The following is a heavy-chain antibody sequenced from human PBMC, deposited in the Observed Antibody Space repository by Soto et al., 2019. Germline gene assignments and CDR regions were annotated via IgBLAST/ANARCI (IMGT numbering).Heavy chain of an antibody. CDR3: ARDRPPGSLYGMDA. V-gene: IGHV1-18*01. CDR2: ISADSGYT. J-gene: IGHJ6*02. Sequence: QIQLVQSGGGVERPGASVTVSCEASGYIFTTYGLSWVRQTPAHGLEWMGWISADSGYTQYAQFLQDRLTMTRDTSTNTGYMELRDLTSDATGIYYCARDRPPGSLYGMDAWGQGTAVTLSS. CDR1: GYIFTTYG.